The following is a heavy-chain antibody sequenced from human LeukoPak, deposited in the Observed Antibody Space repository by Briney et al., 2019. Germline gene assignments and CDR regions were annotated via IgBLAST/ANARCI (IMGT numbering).Heavy chain of an antibody. Sequence: GGSLRLSCTACAITFSNSWMSWVRQAPGRGLEWVANIKQDGSETNYVDSVKGRFTISRDNAKNSLFLQMNSLRGEDTAIYYCASHLAGESLYRHFDYWGQGTLVTVSS. J-gene: IGHJ4*02. CDR1: AITFSNSW. CDR3: ASHLAGESLYRHFDY. CDR2: IKQDGSET. V-gene: IGHV3-7*02. D-gene: IGHD3-16*01.